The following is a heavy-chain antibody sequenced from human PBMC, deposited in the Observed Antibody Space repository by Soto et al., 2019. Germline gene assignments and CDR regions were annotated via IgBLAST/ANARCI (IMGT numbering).Heavy chain of an antibody. CDR1: RRTVNRRA. D-gene: IGHD2-15*01. CDR2: IIPIFGTA. J-gene: IGHJ5*02. Sequence: SVEVAVKASRRTVNRRAIRWVRQAPGQGLEWMGGIIPIFGTANYAQKFQGRVTITADESTSTAYMVLSRLRFDDTAVYYCARESVERSGGSCHCWFDPWGQGTLVTVSS. V-gene: IGHV1-69*13. CDR3: ARESVERSGGSCHCWFDP.